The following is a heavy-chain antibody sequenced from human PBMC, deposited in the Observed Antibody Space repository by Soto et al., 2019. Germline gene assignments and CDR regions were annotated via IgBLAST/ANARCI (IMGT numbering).Heavy chain of an antibody. J-gene: IGHJ6*02. Sequence: QVQLVQSGAEVKKPGSSVKVSCKASGGTFSSYAISWVRQAPGQGLEWMGGIIPILGTANYAQKFQGRVTITEDESTSTAYMERSSLRSEDTAVYYCARDSGGTTVAFGMDVWGQGTTVTVSS. D-gene: IGHD4-17*01. CDR3: ARDSGGTTVAFGMDV. CDR1: GGTFSSYA. V-gene: IGHV1-69*01. CDR2: IIPILGTA.